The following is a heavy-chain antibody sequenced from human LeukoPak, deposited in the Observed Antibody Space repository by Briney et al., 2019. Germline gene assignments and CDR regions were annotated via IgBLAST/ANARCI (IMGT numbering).Heavy chain of an antibody. J-gene: IGHJ4*02. Sequence: QPGGYLRLSCAASGFTFSSYGMHWVRQAPGKGLEWVAVISYDGSNKYYADSVKGRFTISRDNSKNTLYLQMNSLRAEDTAVYYCARDCCVGATGYYFDYWGQGTLVTVSS. CDR3: ARDCCVGATGYYFDY. D-gene: IGHD1-26*01. V-gene: IGHV3-30*03. CDR1: GFTFSSYG. CDR2: ISYDGSNK.